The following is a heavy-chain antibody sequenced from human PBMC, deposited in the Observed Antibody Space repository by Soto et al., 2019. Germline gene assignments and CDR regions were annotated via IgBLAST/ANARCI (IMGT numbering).Heavy chain of an antibody. CDR1: GDAIYIGGYY. V-gene: IGHV4-31*03. D-gene: IGHD2-2*01. CDR2: IYHTGKT. Sequence: SETLSLTCTVSGDAIYIGGYYWTWIRQHPGKVLEWIRYIYHTGKTYYNPSLESRVTMSVDTSKNQFSLTWASVTAEETAVYSCARAGSSTANWIDPWGQGTLV. J-gene: IGHJ5*02. CDR3: ARAGSSTANWIDP.